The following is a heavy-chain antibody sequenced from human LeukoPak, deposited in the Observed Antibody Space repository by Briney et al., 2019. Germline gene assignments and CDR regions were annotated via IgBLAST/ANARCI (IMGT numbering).Heavy chain of an antibody. CDR2: IYYSGST. V-gene: IGHV4-59*08. D-gene: IGHD3-22*01. J-gene: IGHJ3*02. CDR3: ARVPPNYYDSSGSPHDAFDI. Sequence: SETLSLTCTVSGGSISSYYRSWIRQPPGKGLEWIGYIYYSGSTNYNPSLKSRVTISVDTSKNQFSLKLSSVTAADTAVYYCARVPPNYYDSSGSPHDAFDIWGQGTMVTVSS. CDR1: GGSISSYY.